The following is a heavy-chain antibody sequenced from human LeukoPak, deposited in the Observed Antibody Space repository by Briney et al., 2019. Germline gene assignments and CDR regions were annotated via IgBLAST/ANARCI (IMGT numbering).Heavy chain of an antibody. CDR1: GFTFSSYG. Sequence: GGSLRLSCAASGFTFSSYGMSWVRQAPGKGLEWDSAISGSGGSTYYADSVKGRFTISRDNSKNTLYLQMNSLRAEDTAVYYCAKDWCGGFYYVCFLIDYWGQGTLVTVSS. D-gene: IGHD3-22*01. V-gene: IGHV3-23*01. CDR3: AKDWCGGFYYVCFLIDY. J-gene: IGHJ4*02. CDR2: ISGSGGST.